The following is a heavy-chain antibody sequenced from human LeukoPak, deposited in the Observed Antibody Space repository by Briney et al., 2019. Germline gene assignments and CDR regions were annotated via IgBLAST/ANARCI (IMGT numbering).Heavy chain of an antibody. D-gene: IGHD3-3*01. Sequence: PGGSLRLSCAASGFTFSSYAMSWVRQAPGKGLEWVSAISGSGGSTYYADSVKGRFTISRDNSKNTLYLQMNSLRAEDTAVYYCAKCPTDFWIGYPSADYYYYMDVWGKGTTVTVSS. CDR2: ISGSGGST. CDR3: AKCPTDFWIGYPSADYYYYMDV. J-gene: IGHJ6*03. V-gene: IGHV3-23*01. CDR1: GFTFSSYA.